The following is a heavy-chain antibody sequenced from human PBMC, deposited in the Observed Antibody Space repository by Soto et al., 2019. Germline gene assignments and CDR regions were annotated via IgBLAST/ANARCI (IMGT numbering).Heavy chain of an antibody. V-gene: IGHV4-59*13. CDR1: GDSMSPFY. CDR2: IYYSGNT. CDR3: ARGVYDYWSGYYAGSGLDV. J-gene: IGHJ6*02. Sequence: QAPLRESGPGLVKPSETLSLTCTVSGDSMSPFYWNWIRQSPVKGLEWIGYIYYSGNTNYNPSLRSRVAISVDTSKNQFYRKLSAVTAADTAVYYCARGVYDYWSGYYAGSGLDVWGQGTTVIVSS. D-gene: IGHD3-3*01.